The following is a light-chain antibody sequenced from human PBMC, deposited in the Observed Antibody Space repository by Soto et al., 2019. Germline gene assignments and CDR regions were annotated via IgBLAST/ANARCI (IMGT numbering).Light chain of an antibody. Sequence: EIVLTQSPGTLSLSPGEGATLSCRASQSVSSSYLAWYQQKPGQAPRLLIYGASSRATGIPDRFSGGGSGTDVTLTISSLEPEDLAVYYCQQSGSSPLITFGQGTRLEI. V-gene: IGKV3-20*01. CDR3: QQSGSSPLIT. J-gene: IGKJ5*01. CDR2: GAS. CDR1: QSVSSSY.